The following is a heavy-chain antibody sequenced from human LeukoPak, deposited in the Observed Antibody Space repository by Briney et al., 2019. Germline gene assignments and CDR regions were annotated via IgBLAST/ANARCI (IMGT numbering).Heavy chain of an antibody. CDR2: INPNSGGT. V-gene: IGHV1-2*02. CDR3: ARGDLYYYGSGSRLYYYFDY. Sequence: ASVKVSCKASGYTFTGYYMHWVRQAPGQGLEWMGWINPNSGGTNYAQKFQGRVTMTRDTSISTAYMELSRLRSDDTAVYYCARGDLYYYGSGSRLYYYFDYWGQGTLVTVSS. D-gene: IGHD3-10*01. CDR1: GYTFTGYY. J-gene: IGHJ4*02.